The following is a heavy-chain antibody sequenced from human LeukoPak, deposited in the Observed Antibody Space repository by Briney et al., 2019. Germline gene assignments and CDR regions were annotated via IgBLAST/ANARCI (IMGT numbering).Heavy chain of an antibody. Sequence: GSLRLSYAASGLTFSSYWMHWVRQAPGKGLVWVSRIDPDGSRTSYADSVKGRFTISRDNAKNTLYLQMNSLRAEDTAVYYCARETYYYDSSGYPSDYWGQGTLVTVSS. CDR3: ARETYYYDSSGYPSDY. CDR2: IDPDGSRT. V-gene: IGHV3-74*01. D-gene: IGHD3-22*01. CDR1: GLTFSSYW. J-gene: IGHJ4*02.